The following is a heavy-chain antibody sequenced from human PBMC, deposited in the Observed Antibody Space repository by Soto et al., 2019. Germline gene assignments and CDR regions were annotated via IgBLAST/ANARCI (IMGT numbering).Heavy chain of an antibody. Sequence: QVQLQQWGAGLLKPSETLSLTCAVYGGSFSGYYWSWIRQPPGKGLEWIGEIHHSGSTNYNPSLKSRVTISVDTSKNQFSLKLSSVTAADTAVYYCARGRPVVTAIHAEYFQHWGQGTLVTVSS. V-gene: IGHV4-34*01. CDR2: IHHSGST. CDR1: GGSFSGYY. J-gene: IGHJ1*01. CDR3: ARGRPVVTAIHAEYFQH. D-gene: IGHD2-21*02.